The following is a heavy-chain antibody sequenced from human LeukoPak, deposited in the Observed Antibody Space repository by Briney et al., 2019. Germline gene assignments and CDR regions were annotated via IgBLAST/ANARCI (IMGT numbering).Heavy chain of an antibody. CDR2: ISTSSSYI. D-gene: IGHD3-22*01. V-gene: IGHV3-21*01. Sequence: PGGSLRLSCAASGFTFSSYYMNWVRQAPGKGLEWVSSISTSSSYIYYADSVKGRFTISRDNTKNSLYLQMNSLRAEDTAVYYCARGYYYDSSTYPGDYWGQGTLVTVSS. J-gene: IGHJ4*02. CDR1: GFTFSSYY. CDR3: ARGYYYDSSTYPGDY.